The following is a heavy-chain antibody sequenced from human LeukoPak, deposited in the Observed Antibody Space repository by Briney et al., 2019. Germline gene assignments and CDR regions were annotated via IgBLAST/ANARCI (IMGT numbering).Heavy chain of an antibody. CDR1: GYTFTSFD. J-gene: IGHJ5*02. Sequence: GASVKVSCMASGYTFTSFDINWVRQAPGQGLEWMGWMNPTSSNTGYVQKFQGRVTMTTNTSISTAYMELNSQRSEDTAVYYCARGRGGWYFDPWGQGTLVTVSS. V-gene: IGHV1-8*01. CDR3: ARGRGGWYFDP. CDR2: MNPTSSNT. D-gene: IGHD6-19*01.